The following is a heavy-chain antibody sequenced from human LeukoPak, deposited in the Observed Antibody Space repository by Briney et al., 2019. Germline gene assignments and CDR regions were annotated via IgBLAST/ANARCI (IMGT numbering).Heavy chain of an antibody. CDR2: ISSSGNTI. Sequence: GGSLRLSCAASGFTFSSYDMNWVRQAPGKGLEWVSYISSSGNTIYYTDSVKGRFTISRDNAQNSLYLQMNSLGAEDTAVYYCARYSSSWHYYFDYWGQGTLVTVSS. CDR3: ARYSSSWHYYFDY. V-gene: IGHV3-48*03. D-gene: IGHD6-13*01. CDR1: GFTFSSYD. J-gene: IGHJ4*02.